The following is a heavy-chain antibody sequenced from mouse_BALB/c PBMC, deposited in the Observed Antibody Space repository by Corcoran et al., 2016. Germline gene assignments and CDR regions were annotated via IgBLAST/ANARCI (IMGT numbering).Heavy chain of an antibody. CDR1: GYTFTNYG. Sequence: QIQLVQSGPELKKPGETVKISCKASGYTFTNYGMNWVKQAPGKGLKWMGWINTYTGEPTYADAFKGRFAFSLETSDSTAYLQINNLKNEDTATYFCAMTTAAFDYWGQGTTRTGSS. CDR3: AMTTAAFDY. D-gene: IGHD1-2*01. V-gene: IGHV9-3-1*01. CDR2: INTYTGEP. J-gene: IGHJ2*01.